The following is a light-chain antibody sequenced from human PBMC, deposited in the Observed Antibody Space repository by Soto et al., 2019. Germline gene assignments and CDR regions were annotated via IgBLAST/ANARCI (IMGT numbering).Light chain of an antibody. CDR1: QSVSSTY. CDR2: ATS. V-gene: IGKV3-20*01. Sequence: EIVLTQSPGTLSLSPGERASLSCRASQSVSSTYLAWYQQKPGQAPRLLIYATSTRATGIPDRFSGSRSGTDFTLTISRLQPEDFAIYYCQQYGSSLWTFGQGTKLEIK. J-gene: IGKJ1*01. CDR3: QQYGSSLWT.